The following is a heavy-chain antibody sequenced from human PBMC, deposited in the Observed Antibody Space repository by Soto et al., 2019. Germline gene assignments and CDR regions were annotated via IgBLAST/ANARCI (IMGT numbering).Heavy chain of an antibody. CDR1: GYTFSNFW. CDR2: IYPGDYET. CDR3: ARSPRSSPYFDY. Sequence: GESLKISCQCSGYTFSNFWIAWVRQLPGKGLEWMGIIYPGDYETRYSPSFHGKVTISADRSIGTTYLQWSSLEASDSAFYFCARSPRSSPYFDYWGQGALVTVS. D-gene: IGHD6-13*01. V-gene: IGHV5-51*01. J-gene: IGHJ4*02.